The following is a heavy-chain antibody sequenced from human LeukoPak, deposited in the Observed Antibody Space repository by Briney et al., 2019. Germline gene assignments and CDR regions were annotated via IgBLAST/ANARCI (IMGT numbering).Heavy chain of an antibody. CDR3: ASRKLGNDY. D-gene: IGHD7-27*01. CDR1: GGSISSSSYY. Sequence: KPSETLSLTCTVSGGSISSSSYYWGWIRQPPGKGLEWIGYIYHTGSTSYSPSLKSRVTISADTSQNQFSLKLSSVTAADTAVYYCASRKLGNDYWGQGTLVTVPS. V-gene: IGHV4-61*05. CDR2: IYHTGST. J-gene: IGHJ4*02.